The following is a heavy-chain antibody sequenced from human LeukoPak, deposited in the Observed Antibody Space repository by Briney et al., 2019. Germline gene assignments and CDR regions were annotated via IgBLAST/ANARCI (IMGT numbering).Heavy chain of an antibody. CDR1: GFTFSSYS. CDR2: ISSSSSYI. CDR3: PRDRSDRLAVAGTSAFDY. D-gene: IGHD6-19*01. V-gene: IGHV3-21*01. J-gene: IGHJ4*02. Sequence: PGGSLTLSCAASGFTFSSYSMNWVRQAPGKGLEWVSSISSSSSYIYYADSVKGRFTISRDNAKNSLYLQMNSLRAEDTAVYYCPRDRSDRLAVAGTSAFDYWGQGTLVTVSS.